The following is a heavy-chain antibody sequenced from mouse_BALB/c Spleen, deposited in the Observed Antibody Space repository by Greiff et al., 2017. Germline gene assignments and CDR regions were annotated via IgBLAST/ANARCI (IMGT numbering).Heavy chain of an antibody. CDR1: GFNIKDTS. CDR3: ARSNYYFDY. V-gene: IGHV14-3*02. Sequence: VQLKQSGAELVKPGASVKLSCTASGFNIKDTSMQWVKQRPEKGLEWIGRIDPANGNPKYDPKFQGKATITADTSSNTAYLQLSSLTSEDTAVYYCARSNYYFDYWGQGTTLTVSS. J-gene: IGHJ2*01. CDR2: IDPANGNP.